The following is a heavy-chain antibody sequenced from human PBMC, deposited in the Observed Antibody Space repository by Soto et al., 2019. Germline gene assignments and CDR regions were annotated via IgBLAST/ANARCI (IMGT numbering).Heavy chain of an antibody. CDR3: AKRSSSPTFAN. D-gene: IGHD6-6*01. Sequence: EVQLLESGGGLVQPGESLRLSCAASGFTFSSYAMSWVRQAPGKGLEWVSVISGSDDSTYYADSMKGRFTISRDNSKNSLYPLITGLRAENTAEYYCAKRSSSPTFANWGQGTLVTVSS. CDR2: ISGSDDST. CDR1: GFTFSSYA. V-gene: IGHV3-23*01. J-gene: IGHJ4*02.